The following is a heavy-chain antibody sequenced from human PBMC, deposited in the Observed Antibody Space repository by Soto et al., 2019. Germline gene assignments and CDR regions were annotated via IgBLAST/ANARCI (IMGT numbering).Heavy chain of an antibody. CDR1: GFTFSSYG. D-gene: IGHD6-19*01. J-gene: IGHJ6*02. CDR3: AKDAYSSGWYWNYYGMDV. Sequence: QVQLVESGGGVVQPGRSLRLSCAASGFTFSSYGMHWVRQAPGKGLEWVAVISYDGSNKYYADSVKGRFTISRDNSKNTLYLQMNSLRAEDTAVYYCAKDAYSSGWYWNYYGMDVWGRGTTVTVSS. V-gene: IGHV3-30*18. CDR2: ISYDGSNK.